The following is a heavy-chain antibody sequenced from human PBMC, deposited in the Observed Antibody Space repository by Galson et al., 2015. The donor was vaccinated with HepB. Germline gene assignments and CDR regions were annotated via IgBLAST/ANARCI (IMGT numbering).Heavy chain of an antibody. CDR2: ISSSSSTI. Sequence: SLRLSCAASGITFSSYSMNWVRQAPGKGLEWVSYISSSSSTIYYADAVKGRLTISRGNAKNSLYLQMNSLRAEDTAVYYCARAPRRLLGGYCCDYWGQGTLVTVSS. CDR1: GITFSSYS. D-gene: IGHD2-21*02. CDR3: ARAPRRLLGGYCCDY. V-gene: IGHV3-48*04. J-gene: IGHJ4*02.